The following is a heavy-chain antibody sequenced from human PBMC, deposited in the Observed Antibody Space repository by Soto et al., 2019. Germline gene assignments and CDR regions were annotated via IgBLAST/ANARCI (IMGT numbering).Heavy chain of an antibody. Sequence: SLRLSCAASGFTFSSYAMSWVRQAPGKGLEWVSAISGSGGSTYYADSVKGRFTISRDNSKNTLYLQMNGLRAEDTAVYYCAKHTTVSNPYYYGMDVWGQGTTVTVSS. V-gene: IGHV3-23*01. CDR3: AKHTTVSNPYYYGMDV. D-gene: IGHD4-17*01. J-gene: IGHJ6*02. CDR1: GFTFSSYA. CDR2: ISGSGGST.